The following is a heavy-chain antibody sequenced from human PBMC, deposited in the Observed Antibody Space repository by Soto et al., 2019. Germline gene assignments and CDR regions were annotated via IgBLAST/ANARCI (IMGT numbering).Heavy chain of an antibody. CDR1: GFTFSNSW. J-gene: IGHJ4*02. V-gene: IGHV3-74*01. CDR3: VKVLARGVGVPRFYFDS. D-gene: IGHD2-2*01. CDR2: INADGTST. Sequence: PGVSLRLSCAASGFTFSNSWMHWVRQVSGKGREWVSRINADGTSTSYADSVKGRFTISRDNAKNTLYLQVNSLRAEDTAVYYCVKVLARGVGVPRFYFDSWGQGALVTVSS.